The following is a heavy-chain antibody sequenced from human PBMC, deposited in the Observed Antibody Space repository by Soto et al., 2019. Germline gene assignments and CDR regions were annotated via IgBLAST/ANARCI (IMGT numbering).Heavy chain of an antibody. D-gene: IGHD2-15*01. V-gene: IGHV3-30-3*01. CDR3: ARGPSTLTRFDY. Sequence: GGSLGLSCAASGFPFSSYAMHWVRQAPGKGLEWVAVISYDGSNKYYADSVKGRFTISRDNSKNTLYLLMNSLRADDTAVYYCARGPSTLTRFDYWGQGTLVTVSS. CDR1: GFPFSSYA. J-gene: IGHJ4*02. CDR2: ISYDGSNK.